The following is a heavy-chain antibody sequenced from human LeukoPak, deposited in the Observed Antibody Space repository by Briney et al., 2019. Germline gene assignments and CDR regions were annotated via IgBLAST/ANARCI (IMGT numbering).Heavy chain of an antibody. CDR2: IYYSGST. D-gene: IGHD3-10*01. CDR3: ARHADYYGSGSYLLWFDP. Sequence: SETLSLTCTVSGGSISSSSYYWDWIRQPPGKGLEWIGSIYYSGSTYYNPSLKSRVTISVDTSKNQFSLKLSSVTAADTAVYYCARHADYYGSGSYLLWFDPWGQGTLVTVSS. V-gene: IGHV4-39*01. J-gene: IGHJ5*02. CDR1: GGSISSSSYY.